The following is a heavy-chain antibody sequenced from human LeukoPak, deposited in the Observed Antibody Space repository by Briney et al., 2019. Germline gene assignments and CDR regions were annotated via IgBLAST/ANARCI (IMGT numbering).Heavy chain of an antibody. V-gene: IGHV4-30-4*01. J-gene: IGHJ4*02. CDR1: SGSINRGDYY. CDR2: IYYSGST. CDR3: ARGPNYVWGSYQYFDY. Sequence: PSETLSLTCTVSSGSINRGDYYWSWIRQPPGKGLEWIGYIYYSGSTSYNPSLKSRVLISVDTSRNQFSLRVSSVTAADTARYFCARGPNYVWGSYQYFDYWGQGTLVTVSS. D-gene: IGHD3-16*02.